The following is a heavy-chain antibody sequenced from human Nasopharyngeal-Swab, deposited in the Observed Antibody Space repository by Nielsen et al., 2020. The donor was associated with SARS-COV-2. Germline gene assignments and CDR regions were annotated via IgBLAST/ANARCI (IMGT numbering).Heavy chain of an antibody. CDR2: TWYDGSNT. CDR3: AKDVRMADHYYHGMDV. Sequence: GESLKISCATSGFTLSNYGMHWVRQAQGKGVEWVAVTWYDGSNTYYGDSVKGRFTISRDDSKNTHYLQMNSLRPEDTAVYYCAKDVRMADHYYHGMDVWGQGTTVTVSS. V-gene: IGHV3-33*03. CDR1: GFTLSNYG. D-gene: IGHD5-24*01. J-gene: IGHJ6*02.